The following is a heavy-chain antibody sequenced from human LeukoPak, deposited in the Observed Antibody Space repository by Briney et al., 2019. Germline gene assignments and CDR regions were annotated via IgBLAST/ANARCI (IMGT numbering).Heavy chain of an antibody. V-gene: IGHV4-30-4*01. D-gene: IGHD2-8*02. J-gene: IGHJ4*02. Sequence: SQTLSLTCTVSGDSINSGDYYWSWIRQPPGKGPEWIGYIYYSGSTYYNSSLKSRVTISIDMSKNQFSLKLSSVTAADTAVYYCARVHAGGSFYSDYWGQGTLVTVSS. CDR3: ARVHAGGSFYSDY. CDR1: GDSINSGDYY. CDR2: IYYSGST.